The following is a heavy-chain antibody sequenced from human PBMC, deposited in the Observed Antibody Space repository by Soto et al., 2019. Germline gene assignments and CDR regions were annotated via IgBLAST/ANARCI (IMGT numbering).Heavy chain of an antibody. J-gene: IGHJ5*02. V-gene: IGHV1-46*01. Sequence: GASVKVSCKASGYTFINYYIYWVRQAPGQGLEWMGITNPSDGSASYTQKFQGRVTMTRDTSTSTVYMELSSLRSEDTAVYYCARGAYISSSFGWFDPWGQGTLVTVSS. CDR3: ARGAYISSSFGWFDP. CDR2: TNPSDGSA. CDR1: GYTFINYY. D-gene: IGHD6-6*01.